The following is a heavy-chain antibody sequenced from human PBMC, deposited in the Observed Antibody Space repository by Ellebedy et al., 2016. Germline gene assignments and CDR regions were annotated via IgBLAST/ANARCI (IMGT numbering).Heavy chain of an antibody. D-gene: IGHD5-12*01. CDR1: GFTFSSYG. CDR2: ISNDGSKK. V-gene: IGHV3-30*18. CDR3: AKDLSGYDFPYYYGMDV. J-gene: IGHJ6*02. Sequence: GGSLRLXCAASGFTFSSYGMHCVRQAPGKGLEWVAVISNDGSKKYYADSVKGRFTISRENSENTLYLQMNSLRAEDTAVYYCAKDLSGYDFPYYYGMDVWGQGTTVTVSS.